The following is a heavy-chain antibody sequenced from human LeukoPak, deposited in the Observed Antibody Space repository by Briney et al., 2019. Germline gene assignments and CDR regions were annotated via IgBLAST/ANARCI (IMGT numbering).Heavy chain of an antibody. V-gene: IGHV4-59*11. CDR3: ARRVPGYSSGWYYFDY. CDR1: GGSISSHY. Sequence: SETLSLTCTVSGGSISSHYWSWIRQPPGKGLEWIGYIYYSGSTNYNPSLKSRVTISVDTSKNQFSLKLSSVTAADTAGYYCARRVPGYSSGWYYFDYWGQGTLVTVSS. D-gene: IGHD6-19*01. CDR2: IYYSGST. J-gene: IGHJ4*02.